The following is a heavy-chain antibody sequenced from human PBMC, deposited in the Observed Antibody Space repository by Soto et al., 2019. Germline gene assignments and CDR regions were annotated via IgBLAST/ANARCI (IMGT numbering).Heavy chain of an antibody. J-gene: IGHJ6*03. V-gene: IGHV3-48*01. CDR2: ISSSSSVI. CDR1: GFILRDCD. Sequence: GGSLRVYFATSGFILRDCDMNQVCQAPGKGLEWVSYISSSSSVIDYADSVKGRFTVSRDNARNSLYLQMNSLRAEDTAVYYCARDLSWGSNWYYYMDVWGKGT. D-gene: IGHD7-27*01. CDR3: ARDLSWGSNWYYYMDV.